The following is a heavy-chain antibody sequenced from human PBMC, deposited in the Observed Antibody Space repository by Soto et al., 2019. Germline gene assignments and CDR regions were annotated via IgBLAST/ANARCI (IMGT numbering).Heavy chain of an antibody. CDR3: ATDLGPRRLGYCSGGSCLGNWFDP. CDR1: GYTLTELS. Sequence: GASVKVSCKVSGYTLTELSMHWVRQAPGKGLEWMGGFDPEDGETIYAQKFQGRVTMTEDTSTDTAYMELSSLRSEDTAVYYCATDLGPRRLGYCSGGSCLGNWFDPWGQGTLVTVSS. D-gene: IGHD2-15*01. CDR2: FDPEDGET. V-gene: IGHV1-24*01. J-gene: IGHJ5*02.